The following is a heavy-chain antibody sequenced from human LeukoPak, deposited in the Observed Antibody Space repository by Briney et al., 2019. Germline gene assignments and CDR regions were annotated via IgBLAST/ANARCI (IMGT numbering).Heavy chain of an antibody. J-gene: IGHJ4*02. Sequence: PGGSLRLSCAASAFSLSAYNMNWVRQAPGKGLEWVSSISYTGTYIYYADSVKGRFTISRDNAQNSLYLQMNSLRADDTAVYYCAKDILAAGLFFDYWGQGILVTVSS. CDR3: AKDILAAGLFFDY. CDR2: ISYTGTYI. D-gene: IGHD6-13*01. V-gene: IGHV3-21*04. CDR1: AFSLSAYN.